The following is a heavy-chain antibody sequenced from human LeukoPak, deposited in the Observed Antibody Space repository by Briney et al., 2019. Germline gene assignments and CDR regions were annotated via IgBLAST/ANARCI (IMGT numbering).Heavy chain of an antibody. CDR2: IAYDGSRA. J-gene: IGHJ4*02. V-gene: IGHV3-33*08. D-gene: IGHD1-14*01. Sequence: PGGSLRLSCTASGFTFDIYAMNWVRQAPGKGLEWVAVIAYDGSRAFYADSVKGRFTISRDNSKNTMSVQVDDLRAEDTAVYYCTRYNNDHFDYWGQGTLVTVSS. CDR1: GFTFDIYA. CDR3: TRYNNDHFDY.